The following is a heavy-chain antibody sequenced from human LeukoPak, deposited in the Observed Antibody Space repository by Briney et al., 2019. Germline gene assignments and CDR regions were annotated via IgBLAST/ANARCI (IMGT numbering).Heavy chain of an antibody. CDR2: INHSGST. V-gene: IGHV4-34*01. CDR1: GGSSSGYY. D-gene: IGHD4-17*01. J-gene: IGHJ4*02. CDR3: ARGYGDYDYFDY. Sequence: SETLSLTCAVYGGSSSGYYWSWIRQPPGKGLEWIGEINHSGSTNYNPSLKSRVTISVDTSKNQFSLKLSSVTAADTAVYYCARGYGDYDYFDYWGQGTLVTVSS.